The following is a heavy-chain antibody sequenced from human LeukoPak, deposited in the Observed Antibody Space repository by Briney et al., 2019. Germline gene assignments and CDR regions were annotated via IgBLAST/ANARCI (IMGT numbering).Heavy chain of an antibody. V-gene: IGHV4-39*01. Sequence: WETLSLTCTVSGGSISSSSYYWGWIRQPPGKGLEWIGRIYYSGSTYYNPSLKSRVTISVDTSKNQFSLKLCSVTAADTAVYYCASRIAYTISTANWFDPWGQGTLVTVSS. CDR3: ASRIAYTISTANWFDP. CDR1: GGSISSSSYY. J-gene: IGHJ5*02. CDR2: IYYSGST. D-gene: IGHD5-18*01.